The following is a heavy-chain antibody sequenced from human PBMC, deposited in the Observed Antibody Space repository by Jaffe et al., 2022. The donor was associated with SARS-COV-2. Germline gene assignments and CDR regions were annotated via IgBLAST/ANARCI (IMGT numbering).Heavy chain of an antibody. CDR2: ISSSSSTI. V-gene: IGHV3-48*02. J-gene: IGHJ6*02. CDR3: ARSGAARDRDYYYYGMDV. CDR1: GFTFSSYS. D-gene: IGHD6-6*01. Sequence: EVQLVESGGGLVQPGGSLRLSCAASGFTFSSYSMNWVRQAPGKGLEWVSYISSSSSTIYYADSVKGRFTISRDNAKNSLYLQMNSLRDEDTAVYYCARSGAARDRDYYYYGMDVWGQGTTVTVSS.